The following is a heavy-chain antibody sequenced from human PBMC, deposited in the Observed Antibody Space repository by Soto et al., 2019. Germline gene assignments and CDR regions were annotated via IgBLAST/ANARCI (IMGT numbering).Heavy chain of an antibody. D-gene: IGHD3-22*01. CDR1: GDSVTSSRYY. CDR3: ARPFPAPPVVAFDL. Sequence: KTSETLSLTCTVSGDSVTSSRYYWCWVLQAPGKGLEWIGSVPYAGNTYYNPSLKSRVTLFIDTSKNHFSLSLRSVTAADTAVYYCARPFPAPPVVAFDLWAPGLLVPVSS. J-gene: IGHJ1*01. V-gene: IGHV4-39*02. CDR2: VPYAGNT.